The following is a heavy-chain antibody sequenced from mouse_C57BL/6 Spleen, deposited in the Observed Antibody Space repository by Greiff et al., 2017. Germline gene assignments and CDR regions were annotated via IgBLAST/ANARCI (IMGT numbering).Heavy chain of an antibody. D-gene: IGHD4-1*01. CDR1: GYTFTSYW. V-gene: IGHV1-69*01. J-gene: IGHJ4*01. CDR3: ARFSNWDGYAMDY. CDR2: IDPSDSYT. Sequence: QVQLQQPGAELVMPGASVKLSCKASGYTFTSYWMHWVKQRPGQGLEWIGEIDPSDSYTNYNQKFKGKSILTVDKSSSTAYMQLSSLTSEDSAVYYCARFSNWDGYAMDYWGQGTSVTVSS.